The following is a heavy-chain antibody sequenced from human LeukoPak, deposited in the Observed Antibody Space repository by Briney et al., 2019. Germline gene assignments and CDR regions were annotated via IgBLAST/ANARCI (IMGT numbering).Heavy chain of an antibody. CDR1: GFTFSDYW. CDR3: ARWRGSTSERSDY. Sequence: GGSLRLFCTASGFTFSDYWMTWDRQAPGKGLEWVANIKQDGSAKYYVDSVKGRFTISRDNAKNSLYLQMDSLRVEDTATYYCARWRGSTSERSDYWGQGTLVTVSS. J-gene: IGHJ4*02. D-gene: IGHD2-2*01. CDR2: IKQDGSAK. V-gene: IGHV3-7*01.